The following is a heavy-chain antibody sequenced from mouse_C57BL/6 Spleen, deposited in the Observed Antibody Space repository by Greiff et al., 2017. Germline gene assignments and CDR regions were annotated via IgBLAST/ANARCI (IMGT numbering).Heavy chain of an antibody. CDR2: IDPEDGDT. D-gene: IGHD3-2*02. V-gene: IGHV14-1*01. CDR1: GFNIKDYY. CDR3: TTDSSGYPFAY. J-gene: IGHJ3*01. Sequence: VQLKQSGAELVRPGASVKLSCTASGFNIKDYYMHWVKQRPEQGLEWIGRIDPEDGDTEYAPKFQGKATMTADTSSNTAYLQLSSLTSEDTAVYYCTTDSSGYPFAYWGQGTLVTVSA.